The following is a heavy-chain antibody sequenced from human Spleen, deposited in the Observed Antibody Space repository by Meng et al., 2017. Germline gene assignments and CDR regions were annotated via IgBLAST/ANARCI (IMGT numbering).Heavy chain of an antibody. CDR3: AKYGQLLPEGH. V-gene: IGHV3-23*01. CDR2: ISASDGTT. J-gene: IGHJ4*02. D-gene: IGHD6-13*01. CDR1: GFTFSTYA. Sequence: EVQLLDSGGGLLQPGGSLILACAASGFTFSTYAMNWVRQAPGKGLEWVSTISASDGTTYYADSVRGRFAISRDNSENTLYLQMNSLRAEDTAVYHCAKYGQLLPEGHWGQGTLVTVSS.